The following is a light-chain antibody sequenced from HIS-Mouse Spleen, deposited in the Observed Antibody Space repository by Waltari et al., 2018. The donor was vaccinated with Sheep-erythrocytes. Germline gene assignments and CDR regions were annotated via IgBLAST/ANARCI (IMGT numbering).Light chain of an antibody. CDR2: DAS. CDR3: QQFNSYLYT. CDR1: QGISSA. Sequence: AIQLTQSPSSLSASVGDRVTITCRASQGISSALAWYQQKPGKAPKLLIYDASRLESGVPSRFSLQPEDFATYYCQQFNSYLYTFGQGTKLEIK. V-gene: IGKV1-13*02. J-gene: IGKJ2*01.